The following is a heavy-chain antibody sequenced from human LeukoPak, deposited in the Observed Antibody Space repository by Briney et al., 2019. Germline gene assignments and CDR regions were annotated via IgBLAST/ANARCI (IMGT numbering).Heavy chain of an antibody. V-gene: IGHV1-8*03. D-gene: IGHD6-19*01. CDR2: MNPNSGNT. CDR3: ARGRRSSGWYDFDY. CDR1: GYTFTSYD. Sequence: ASVKVSCKASGYTFTSYDINWVRQATGQGLEWMGWMNPNSGNTGYAQKFQGRVTITRNTSISTAYMELSSLRSEDTAVYYCARGRRSSGWYDFDYWGPGTLVTVSS. J-gene: IGHJ4*02.